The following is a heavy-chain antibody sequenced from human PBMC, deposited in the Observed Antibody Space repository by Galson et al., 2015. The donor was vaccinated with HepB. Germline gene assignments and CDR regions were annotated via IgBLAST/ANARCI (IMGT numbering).Heavy chain of an antibody. J-gene: IGHJ4*02. CDR3: ARSRDYGSAPGY. D-gene: IGHD3-10*01. V-gene: IGHV4-59*01. CDR2: IYYSGST. Sequence: ETLSLTCTVSGGSISSYYWSWIRQPPGKGLEWIGYIYYSGSTNYNPSLKSRVTISVDTSKNQFSLKLSSVTAADTAVCYCARSRDYGSAPGYWGQGTLVTVSS. CDR1: GGSISSYY.